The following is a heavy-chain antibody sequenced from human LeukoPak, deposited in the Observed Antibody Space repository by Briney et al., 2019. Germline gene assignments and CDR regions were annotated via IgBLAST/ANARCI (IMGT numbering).Heavy chain of an antibody. V-gene: IGHV4-4*07. CDR3: ARHRYDYVWGSYRGDYYYYYMDV. D-gene: IGHD3-16*02. CDR2: IYTSGST. Sequence: SETLSLTCTVSGGSIGSFYWSWIRQPAGKGLEWIGRIYTSGSTNYNPSLKSRVTISVDTSKNQFSLKLSSVTAADTAVFYCARHRYDYVWGSYRGDYYYYYMDVWGKGTTVTISS. J-gene: IGHJ6*03. CDR1: GGSIGSFY.